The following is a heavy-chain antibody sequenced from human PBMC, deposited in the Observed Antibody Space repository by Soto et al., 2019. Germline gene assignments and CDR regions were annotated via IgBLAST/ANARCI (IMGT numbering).Heavy chain of an antibody. V-gene: IGHV3-74*01. D-gene: IGHD3-3*01. CDR3: ATLNSFGSDF. Sequence: LRLSCAVSGLTFSNFWMHWVRQAPGKGLVWVSRVTGDGTTTDYADSVKGRFTISRDNAKNTVFLQMNSLRAEDTAVYYCATLNSFGSDFWGHGTLVTVSS. CDR1: GLTFSNFW. CDR2: VTGDGTTT. J-gene: IGHJ4*01.